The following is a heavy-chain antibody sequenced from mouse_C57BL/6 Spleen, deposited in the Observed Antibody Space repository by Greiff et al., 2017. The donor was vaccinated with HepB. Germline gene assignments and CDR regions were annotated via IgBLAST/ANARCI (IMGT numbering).Heavy chain of an antibody. D-gene: IGHD1-1*01. Sequence: EVQVVESGGGLVKPGGSLKLSCAASGFTFSSYAMSWVRQTPEKRLEWVATISDGGSYTYYPDNVKGRFTISRDNAKNNLYLQMSHLKSEDTAMYYCARTYGSSLAWFAYWGQGTLVTVSA. V-gene: IGHV5-4*01. J-gene: IGHJ3*01. CDR3: ARTYGSSLAWFAY. CDR2: ISDGGSYT. CDR1: GFTFSSYA.